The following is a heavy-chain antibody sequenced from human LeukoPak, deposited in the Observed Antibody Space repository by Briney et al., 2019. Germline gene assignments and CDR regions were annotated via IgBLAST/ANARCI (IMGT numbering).Heavy chain of an antibody. V-gene: IGHV1-69*06. J-gene: IGHJ4*02. D-gene: IGHD6-13*01. CDR3: ARSSIIAAAGPYYFDY. CDR2: FIPIFGTA. CDR1: GATFSIYA. Sequence: SVKLSCKASGATFSIYAISWVRQAPGQGLEWMGGFIPIFGTANYAQKFQGRVTITADKSTCTAYMELSSLRSEDTAVYYCARSSIIAAAGPYYFDYWGQGTLVTVSS.